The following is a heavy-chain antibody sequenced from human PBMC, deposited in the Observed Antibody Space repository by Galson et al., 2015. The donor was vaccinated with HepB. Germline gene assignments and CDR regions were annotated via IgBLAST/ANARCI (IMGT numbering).Heavy chain of an antibody. V-gene: IGHV1-69*10. CDR2: IIPMYDIG. J-gene: IGHJ4*02. D-gene: IGHD6-6*01. Sequence: SVKVSCKASGGTFSSYAIFWVRQAPGQGLEWMGGIIPMYDIGNYAQKFQDRVTITADKSTSPAYMELSSLRSDDTAMYYCARAREEYTSSSGLSLWGQGTLVTVSP. CDR3: ARAREEYTSSSGLSL. CDR1: GGTFSSYA.